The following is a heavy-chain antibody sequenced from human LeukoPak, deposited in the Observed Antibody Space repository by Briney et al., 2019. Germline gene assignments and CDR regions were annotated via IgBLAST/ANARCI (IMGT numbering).Heavy chain of an antibody. J-gene: IGHJ5*02. CDR3: ARGLRYFDWSQNWFDP. CDR2: IWYDGSTK. V-gene: IGHV3-33*01. D-gene: IGHD3-9*01. Sequence: PGGSLRLSCAASGFSFSSYGMHWVRQAPGKGLEWVATIWYDGSTKYYADSVKGRFTISRDNSKNTLYLQMNSLRAEDTAVYYCARGLRYFDWSQNWFDPWGQGTLVTVSS. CDR1: GFSFSSYG.